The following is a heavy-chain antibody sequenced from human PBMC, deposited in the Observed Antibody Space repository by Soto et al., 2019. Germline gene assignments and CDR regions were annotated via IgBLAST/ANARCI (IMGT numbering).Heavy chain of an antibody. Sequence: ASVKVSCKASGYTFTGYYMHWVRQAPGQGLEWMGWINPNSGGTNYAQKFQGRVTMTRDTSISTAYMELSRLRSDDTAVYYCVRGRTLIGQLVRYYYNGRDVWGRGTTVTASS. D-gene: IGHD6-6*01. CDR2: INPNSGGT. CDR1: GYTFTGYY. CDR3: VRGRTLIGQLVRYYYNGRDV. V-gene: IGHV1-2*02. J-gene: IGHJ6*02.